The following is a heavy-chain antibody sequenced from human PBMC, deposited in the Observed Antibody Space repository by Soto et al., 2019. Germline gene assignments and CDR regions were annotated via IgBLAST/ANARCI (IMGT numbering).Heavy chain of an antibody. Sequence: GGSLRLSCAASGFTVSSNYMSWVRQAPGKGLEWVSVIYSGGSTYYADSVKGRFTISRHNSKNTLYLQMNSLRAEDTAVYYCARDRGRRYYYYMDVWGKGTTVTVSS. V-gene: IGHV3-53*04. CDR2: IYSGGST. CDR3: ARDRGRRYYYYMDV. J-gene: IGHJ6*03. CDR1: GFTVSSNY. D-gene: IGHD4-17*01.